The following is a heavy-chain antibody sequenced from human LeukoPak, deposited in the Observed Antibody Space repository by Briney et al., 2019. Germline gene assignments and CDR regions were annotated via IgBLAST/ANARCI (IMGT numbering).Heavy chain of an antibody. CDR3: AKVSGSYYSYYGMDV. CDR1: GFTFSNYV. V-gene: IGHV3-23*01. CDR2: ISGSGGTT. D-gene: IGHD1-26*01. Sequence: GGSLRLSCAASGFTFSNYVMNWVRQAPGKGLEWVSGISGSGGTTYYADSVKGRFTISRDNSKNTLYLQMNSLRAEDTAVYYCAKVSGSYYSYYGMDVWGQGTTVTVSS. J-gene: IGHJ6*02.